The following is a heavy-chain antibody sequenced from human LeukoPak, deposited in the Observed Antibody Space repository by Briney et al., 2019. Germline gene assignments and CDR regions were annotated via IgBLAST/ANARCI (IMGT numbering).Heavy chain of an antibody. CDR2: IQYDGNNK. CDR3: AKDPLIFGVGLNWFDP. Sequence: QPGGSLRLSCAASGLTFSSYGMHWVRQAPGKGLEWVAFIQYDGNNKYYADSVKGRFTISRDNSKNTLYLQMNSLRGEDTAVYYCAKDPLIFGVGLNWFDPWGQGTLVTVSS. CDR1: GLTFSSYG. J-gene: IGHJ5*02. V-gene: IGHV3-30*02. D-gene: IGHD3-3*01.